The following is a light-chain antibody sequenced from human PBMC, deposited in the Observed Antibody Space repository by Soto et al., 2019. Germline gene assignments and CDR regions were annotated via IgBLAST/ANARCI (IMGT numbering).Light chain of an antibody. CDR1: QSVSSGY. CDR3: QQRSNWPPIT. V-gene: IGKV3D-20*02. Sequence: EIVLTQSPGTLSLSPGDGATLFCRASQSVSSGYLAWYQQKHGQAPRLLIYGASRRATGIPDRFSGSGSGTAFTLSISSLEPEDFAVYYCQQRSNWPPITFGQGTRLEIK. J-gene: IGKJ5*01. CDR2: GAS.